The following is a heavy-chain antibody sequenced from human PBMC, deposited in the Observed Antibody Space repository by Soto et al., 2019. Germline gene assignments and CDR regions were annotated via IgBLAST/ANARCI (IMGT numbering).Heavy chain of an antibody. D-gene: IGHD6-13*01. Sequence: SETLSLTCTPSGGSISSYDCSCLRQPPGKVLEWNGYIYYSGSTYYNPSLKSRVTISVDTSKNQFSLKLSSVTAADTAAYYCARHWGRGAAGTCYNWGQGTLVTVPQ. CDR2: IYYSGST. V-gene: IGHV4-59*08. CDR1: GGSISSYD. CDR3: ARHWGRGAAGTCYN. J-gene: IGHJ4*02.